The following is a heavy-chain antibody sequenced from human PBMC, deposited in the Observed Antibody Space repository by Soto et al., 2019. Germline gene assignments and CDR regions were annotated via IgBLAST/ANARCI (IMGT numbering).Heavy chain of an antibody. Sequence: SHTLSLTCAISGDSVSSNSAAWNWVRQSPSRGLEWLGRTYYRSKWNNDYAVSVKRRITINPDTSKNQFSLQLNSVTPEDTAVYYCAGEGGDSSSLYFDYWGQGTLVTVSS. CDR1: GDSVSSNSAA. V-gene: IGHV6-1*01. J-gene: IGHJ4*02. CDR2: TYYRSKWNN. D-gene: IGHD6-13*01. CDR3: AGEGGDSSSLYFDY.